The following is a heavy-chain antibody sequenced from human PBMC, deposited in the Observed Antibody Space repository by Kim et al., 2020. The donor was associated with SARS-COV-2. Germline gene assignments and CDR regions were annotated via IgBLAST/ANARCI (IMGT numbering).Heavy chain of an antibody. CDR2: VSGSGGAT. Sequence: GGSLRLSCAASGFTFSNYAMSWVRQAPGKGLEWVSGVSGSGGATHYADSVKGRYIVSRDNSKNTLFLQLSSLRAEDTAIYYCAIQGQATVTEYFDYWGQGTRVTVSA. J-gene: IGHJ4*02. CDR3: AIQGQATVTEYFDY. D-gene: IGHD5-18*01. V-gene: IGHV3-23*01. CDR1: GFTFSNYA.